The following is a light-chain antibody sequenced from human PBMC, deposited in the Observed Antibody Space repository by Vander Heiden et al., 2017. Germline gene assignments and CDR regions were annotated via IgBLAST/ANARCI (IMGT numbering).Light chain of an antibody. CDR2: DDS. CDR3: QVWHSGTDHLV. J-gene: IGLJ2*01. CDR1: NIGSES. V-gene: IGLV3-21*02. Sequence: SYVLTQPPSVSVAPGQTARITCGGNNIGSESVHWYQQKPGQAPVLFVYDDSDRPSGIPERFSGSNSGNTATLTISRVEAGDESDYYCQVWHSGTDHLVFGGGTKLTVL.